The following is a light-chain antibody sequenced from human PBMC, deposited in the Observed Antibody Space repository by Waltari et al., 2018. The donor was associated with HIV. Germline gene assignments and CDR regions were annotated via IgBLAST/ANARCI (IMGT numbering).Light chain of an antibody. CDR3: SSYTSSSIRV. Sequence: QSALTQPASVSGSAGQSITISCTGTSSDAGLYSFVSWYQQHPGKAPRLMIYDVSNRPSGVSNRFSGSKSGDTASLTISGLQAEDEADYYCSSYTSSSIRVFGTGTKVTVL. CDR2: DVS. J-gene: IGLJ1*01. CDR1: SSDAGLYSF. V-gene: IGLV2-14*03.